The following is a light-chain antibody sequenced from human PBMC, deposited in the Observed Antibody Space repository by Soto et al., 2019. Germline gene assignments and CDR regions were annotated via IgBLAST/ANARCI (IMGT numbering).Light chain of an antibody. J-gene: IGKJ1*01. CDR3: QQSYSTMWT. CDR2: AAS. CDR1: QSISSY. V-gene: IGKV1-39*01. Sequence: DIQMTQSPSSLSASVGDRVTITCRASQSISSYLNWYQQKPGKAPKLLIYAASSLQSGVQSRFSGSGYGTDFTLTISSRQPADFATYYCQQSYSTMWTFGQGTK.